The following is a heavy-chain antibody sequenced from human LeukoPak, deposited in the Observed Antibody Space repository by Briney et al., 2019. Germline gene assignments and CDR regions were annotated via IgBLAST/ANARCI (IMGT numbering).Heavy chain of an antibody. Sequence: ASVKVSCKASGYTFTSYYMHWVRQAPGQGLEWMGWMNPNSGNTGYAQKFQGRVTMTRNTSISTAYMELSSLRSEDTAVYYCARELGIDYYYYYGMDVWGQGTTVTVSS. D-gene: IGHD7-27*01. J-gene: IGHJ6*02. CDR2: MNPNSGNT. CDR3: ARELGIDYYYYYGMDV. CDR1: GYTFTSYY. V-gene: IGHV1-8*02.